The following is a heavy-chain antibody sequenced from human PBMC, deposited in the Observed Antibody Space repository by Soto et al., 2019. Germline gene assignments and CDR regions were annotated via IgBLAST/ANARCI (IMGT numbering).Heavy chain of an antibody. J-gene: IGHJ4*02. CDR3: GRDDYGIFPY. V-gene: IGHV1-2*04. CDR1: GYSFTDYH. D-gene: IGHD3-10*01. Sequence: ASVKVSCKASGYSFTDYHIHWVRQAPGQGLEWLGRINPKSGGTSTAQKFQGWVTMTRDTSISTVYMDLSGLTSDDTALYYCGRDDYGIFPYWGQGSLVTVSS. CDR2: INPKSGGT.